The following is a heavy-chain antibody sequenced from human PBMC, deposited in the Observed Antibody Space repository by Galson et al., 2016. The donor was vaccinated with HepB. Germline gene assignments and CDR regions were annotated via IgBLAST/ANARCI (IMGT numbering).Heavy chain of an antibody. CDR2: INPTDVTT. Sequence: SVKVSCKASGYTFTRYDIHWVRQATGQGLEWMGIINPTDVTTPYAQKFQGRVTMTSDTSTSTVYMELSSLRSADTAVYYCARGADSGYDLGDYWGQGTLVTVSS. J-gene: IGHJ4*02. D-gene: IGHD5-12*01. CDR1: GYTFTRYD. V-gene: IGHV1-46*01. CDR3: ARGADSGYDLGDY.